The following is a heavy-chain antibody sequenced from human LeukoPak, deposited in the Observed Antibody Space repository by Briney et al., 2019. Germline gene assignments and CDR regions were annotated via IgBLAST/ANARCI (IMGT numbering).Heavy chain of an antibody. CDR1: GESFSHYY. CDR3: ARGAFHTSSVWFDP. Sequence: SETLSLTCAVSGESFSHYYWSWLRQTPGKGLEWIGEINHRGTTNYNPSLKSRVAISIDTSRNQFSLQVTSVTAADTAVFYCARGAFHTSSVWFDPWGQGTLVTVSS. J-gene: IGHJ5*02. CDR2: INHRGTT. V-gene: IGHV4-34*01. D-gene: IGHD2-2*01.